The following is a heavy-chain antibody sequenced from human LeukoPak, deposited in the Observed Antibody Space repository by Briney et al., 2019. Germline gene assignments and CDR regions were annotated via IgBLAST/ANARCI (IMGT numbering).Heavy chain of an antibody. J-gene: IGHJ4*02. Sequence: SETLSLTCTVSGYSISSGYYWGWIGQPPGKGLEWIGSSYHSGSTYYNPSLKSRVTISVDTSKNQFSLKLSSVTAADPAVYYCARDGYKDPIDYWGQGTLVTVSS. CDR1: GYSISSGYY. CDR3: ARDGYKDPIDY. D-gene: IGHD5-24*01. V-gene: IGHV4-38-2*02. CDR2: SYHSGST.